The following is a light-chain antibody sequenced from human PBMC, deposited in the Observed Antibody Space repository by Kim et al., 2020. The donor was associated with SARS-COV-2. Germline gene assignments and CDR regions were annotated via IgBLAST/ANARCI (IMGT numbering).Light chain of an antibody. J-gene: IGKJ2*03. V-gene: IGKV4-1*01. CDR2: WAS. CDR1: QTVLYNSNNKNY. Sequence: DIVMTQSPDSLAVSLGERANLNCKSSQTVLYNSNNKNYLAWYQQKPGQAPKLLIYWASIRESGVSDRFSGSGSETDFTLTISSLQAEDVAVYYCQQYYSTPPSFGQGTKLGI. CDR3: QQYYSTPPS.